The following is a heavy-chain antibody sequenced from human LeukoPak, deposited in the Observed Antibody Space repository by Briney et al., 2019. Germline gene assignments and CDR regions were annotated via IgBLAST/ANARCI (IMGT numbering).Heavy chain of an antibody. Sequence: GASVKVSCKASGYTFTDYFIHWVRQAPGQGLEWMGWINPKSGDTKYAQKFQGRVTMTGDTSISTANMELNRMRSDDTAVYYCATKGGYNYGLAYWGRGTLATVSS. CDR1: GYTFTDYF. J-gene: IGHJ4*02. V-gene: IGHV1-2*02. CDR2: INPKSGDT. D-gene: IGHD5-18*01. CDR3: ATKGGYNYGLAY.